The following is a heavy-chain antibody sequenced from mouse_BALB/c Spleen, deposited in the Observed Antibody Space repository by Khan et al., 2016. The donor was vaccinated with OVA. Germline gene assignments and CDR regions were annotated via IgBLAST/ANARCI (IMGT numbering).Heavy chain of an antibody. V-gene: IGHV3-2*02. CDR1: GYSITSDYA. D-gene: IGHD2-1*01. J-gene: IGHJ4*01. CDR2: ISSTGSN. CDR3: ARPLYYCDGYALDC. Sequence: EVQLQESGPGLVKPSQSLSLTCTVTGYSITSDYAWNWIRQFPGHKLEWMGYISSTGSNSYNPSIKSRLSLTRDTSKNQFFLQLKSVTTEDTATYYCARPLYYCDGYALDCWGRGTSVTVSS.